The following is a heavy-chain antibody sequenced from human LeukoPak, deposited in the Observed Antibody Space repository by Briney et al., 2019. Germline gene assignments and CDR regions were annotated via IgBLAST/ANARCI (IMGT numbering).Heavy chain of an antibody. CDR2: ISSSGSTI. CDR3: ARGPYGFDY. V-gene: IGHV3-48*03. CDR1: GFTFRSYE. D-gene: IGHD4-17*01. J-gene: IGHJ4*02. Sequence: PGGSLRLSCAASGFTFRSYEMNWVRQAPGKGREGVSYISSSGSTIYYADSVKGRFTISRDNAKNSLYLQMNSLRAEDTAVYYCARGPYGFDYWGQGTLVTVSS.